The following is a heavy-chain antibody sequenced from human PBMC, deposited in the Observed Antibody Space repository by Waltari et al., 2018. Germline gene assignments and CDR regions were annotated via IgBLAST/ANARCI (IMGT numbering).Heavy chain of an antibody. CDR1: GGTFSSYA. CDR3: ARGGHPLAVAASD. V-gene: IGHV1-69*13. Sequence: QVQLVQSGAEVKKPGSSVTVSCQASGGTFSSYALSWVRRAPGQGLEWMGGIIPIFGTANYAQKFQGRVTITADESTSTAYMELSSLRSEDTAVYYCARGGHPLAVAASDWGQGTLVTVSS. J-gene: IGHJ4*02. D-gene: IGHD2-15*01. CDR2: IIPIFGTA.